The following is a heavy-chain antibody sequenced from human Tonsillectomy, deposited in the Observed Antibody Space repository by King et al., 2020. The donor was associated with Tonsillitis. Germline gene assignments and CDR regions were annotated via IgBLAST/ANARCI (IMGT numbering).Heavy chain of an antibody. Sequence: VQLQESGPGLVKPSQTLSLTCTVSGGSISSGDYYWSWIRPPPGKGLEWIGYIYYSGSTYYNPSLKSRVTISVDTSKNQFSLKLSSVTAADTAVYYCARGGNYDYVWGSYLLQPVDYWGRGTLLTVSS. CDR2: IYYSGST. CDR1: GGSISSGDYY. J-gene: IGHJ4*02. D-gene: IGHD3-16*02. V-gene: IGHV4-30-4*01. CDR3: ARGGNYDYVWGSYLLQPVDY.